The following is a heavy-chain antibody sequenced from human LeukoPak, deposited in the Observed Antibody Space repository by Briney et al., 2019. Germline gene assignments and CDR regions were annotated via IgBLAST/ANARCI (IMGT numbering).Heavy chain of an antibody. CDR1: GFTFSSYG. CDR3: AKKVARLGPGWYFDL. D-gene: IGHD5-12*01. CDR2: ISGSGGST. Sequence: PGGSLRLSCAASGFTFSSYGMSWVRQAPGKGLEWVSAISGSGGSTYYADSVKGRFTISRDNSKNTLYLQMNSLRAEDTAVYYCAKKVARLGPGWYFDLWGRGTLVTVSS. J-gene: IGHJ2*01. V-gene: IGHV3-23*01.